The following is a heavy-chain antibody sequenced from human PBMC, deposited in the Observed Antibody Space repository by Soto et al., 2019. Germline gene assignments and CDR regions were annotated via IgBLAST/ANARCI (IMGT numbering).Heavy chain of an antibody. J-gene: IGHJ4*02. CDR1: GYSFTSYW. CDR2: IYPGDSDT. Sequence: LGESLKISCKGSGYSFTSYWIGWVRQMPGKGLEWMGIIYPGDSDTRYSPSFQGQVTISADKSISTAYLQWSSLKASDTAMYYCARQAISSGWYPYYFDYWGQGTLVTVSS. V-gene: IGHV5-51*01. CDR3: ARQAISSGWYPYYFDY. D-gene: IGHD6-19*01.